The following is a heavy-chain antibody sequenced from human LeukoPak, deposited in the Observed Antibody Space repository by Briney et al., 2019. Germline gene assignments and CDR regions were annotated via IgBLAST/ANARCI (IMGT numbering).Heavy chain of an antibody. CDR2: IYHSGNP. J-gene: IGHJ4*02. V-gene: IGHV4-30-4*01. CDR1: GGSLSSGDFF. Sequence: SETLSLTCTVSGGSLSSGDFFWSWIRQPPGRGLEWIGYIYHSGNPYYHSALRSRITISVDTSNNQFSLKVNSVTAADTAVYYCARHRPGPYDYWGQGTLVTVSS. CDR3: ARHRPGPYDY.